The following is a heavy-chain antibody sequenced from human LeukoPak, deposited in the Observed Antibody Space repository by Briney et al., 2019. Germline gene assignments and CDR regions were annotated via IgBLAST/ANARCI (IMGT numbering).Heavy chain of an antibody. Sequence: PSETLSLTCTVSGGSISSSVYYWGWIRQPPGKGLEWIGSIYYSGSTYHNPSLKSRVTMSIDTSKNQFSLNLKFVTAADTAVYYCARDGAEGIAVAGDDYWGQGTLVTVSS. J-gene: IGHJ4*02. D-gene: IGHD6-19*01. CDR2: IYYSGST. V-gene: IGHV4-39*07. CDR1: GGSISSSVYY. CDR3: ARDGAEGIAVAGDDY.